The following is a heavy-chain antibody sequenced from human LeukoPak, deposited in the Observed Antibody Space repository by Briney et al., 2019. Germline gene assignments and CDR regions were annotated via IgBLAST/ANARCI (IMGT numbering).Heavy chain of an antibody. CDR1: GGSISSYY. J-gene: IGHJ5*02. CDR3: ARRRVTTTYYYGSGSPHWFDP. Sequence: PSETLSLTCTVSGGSISSYYWSWIRQPPGKGLEWIGYIYYSGSTNYNPSLKSRVTISVDTSKNQFSLKLSSVTAADTAVYYCARRRVTTTYYYGSGSPHWFDPWGQGTLVTVSS. V-gene: IGHV4-59*01. CDR2: IYYSGST. D-gene: IGHD3-10*01.